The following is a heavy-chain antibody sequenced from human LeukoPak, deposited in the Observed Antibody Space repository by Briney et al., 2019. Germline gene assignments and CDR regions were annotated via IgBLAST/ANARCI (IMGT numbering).Heavy chain of an antibody. CDR2: IYTRGST. V-gene: IGHV4-4*07. CDR3: ARSGTVDSSSYHDAFDI. J-gene: IGHJ3*02. D-gene: IGHD6-13*01. Sequence: PSETLSLTCTVSGGSISRYYWSWIRQPAGKGREWIGRIYTRGSTNYNTPLKSRVTISVDKSKNQFSLKLSSVTAADTAVYYCARSGTVDSSSYHDAFDIWGQGTMVTVSS. CDR1: GGSISRYY.